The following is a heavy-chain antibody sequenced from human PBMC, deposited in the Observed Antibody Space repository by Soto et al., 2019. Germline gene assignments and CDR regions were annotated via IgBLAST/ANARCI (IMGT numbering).Heavy chain of an antibody. CDR3: ARIGRMVRGVIIY. J-gene: IGHJ4*02. CDR1: GYTFTSYA. D-gene: IGHD3-10*01. CDR2: INAGNGNT. Sequence: ASVKVSCKSSGYTFTSYAMHWVRQAPGQRLEWMGWINAGNGNTKYSQKLQGRVTITRDTSASTAYMELSSLRSEDTAVYYCARIGRMVRGVIIYWGQGTLVTVSS. V-gene: IGHV1-3*01.